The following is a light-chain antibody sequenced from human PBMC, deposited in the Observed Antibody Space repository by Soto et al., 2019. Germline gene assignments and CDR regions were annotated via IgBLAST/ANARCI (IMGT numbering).Light chain of an antibody. CDR3: SSYTTSSTYV. CDR2: DVS. V-gene: IGLV2-14*03. CDR1: SSDVGGYNY. Sequence: QSALTQPASVSGSPGQSITISCTGTSSDVGGYNYVSWYQQHPGKAPNLMIYDVSNRPSGVSNRFPGSKSGNTASLTISGLQAEDEADYYCSSYTTSSTYVFGTGTKLTVL. J-gene: IGLJ1*01.